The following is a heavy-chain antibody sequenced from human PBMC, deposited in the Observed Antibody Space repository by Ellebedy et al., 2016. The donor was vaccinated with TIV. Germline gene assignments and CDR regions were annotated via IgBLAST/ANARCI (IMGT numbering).Heavy chain of an antibody. CDR1: GYTFTSYY. CDR3: AGDRGGVGATNGFDY. Sequence: AASVKVSCKASGYTFTSYYMHWVRQAPGQGLESMGIINPSGSSTSYAQKLQGRLTLTRDTSTSTVYKELSSLRSEDTAVTYCAGDRGGVGATNGFDYWGQGTLVTVSS. CDR2: INPSGSST. D-gene: IGHD1-26*01. J-gene: IGHJ4*02. V-gene: IGHV1-46*04.